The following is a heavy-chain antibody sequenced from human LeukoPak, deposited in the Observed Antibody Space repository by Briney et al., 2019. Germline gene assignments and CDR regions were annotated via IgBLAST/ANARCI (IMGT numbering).Heavy chain of an antibody. D-gene: IGHD1-14*01. V-gene: IGHV4-59*01. Sequence: SETLSLTCIVSGGSINNYCCSWLRQPPGKGLEWIGYICNSGTTNYNSSLKSRVTISVDTSKNQFSPKLSSVTAADAAVYYCARVPLEYNTATHFDYWGQGTLVTVSS. CDR2: ICNSGTT. J-gene: IGHJ4*02. CDR3: ARVPLEYNTATHFDY. CDR1: GGSINNYC.